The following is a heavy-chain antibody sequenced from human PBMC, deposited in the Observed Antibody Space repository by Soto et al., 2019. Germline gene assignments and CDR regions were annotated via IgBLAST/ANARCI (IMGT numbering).Heavy chain of an antibody. D-gene: IGHD2-2*01. CDR3: ARKYCTSSRCYQYFDY. J-gene: IGHJ4*02. V-gene: IGHV4-59*08. CDR2: FYHGGRT. Sequence: QVQLPESGPGLVEPSETPSLTCTVSGGSISGFYWSWIRQPPGEGLAWIGYFYHGGRTNYNPSLMSRVTISIDPSKSQFTLNLSSLTAADTAVYYCARKYCTSSRCYQYFDYWGQGTLVTVSS. CDR1: GGSISGFY.